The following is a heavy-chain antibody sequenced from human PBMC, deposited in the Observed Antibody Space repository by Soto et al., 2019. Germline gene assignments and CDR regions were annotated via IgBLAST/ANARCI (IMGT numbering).Heavy chain of an antibody. CDR1: GGSFSGYY. CDR3: ARESPPRAAAGTSGAFDI. CDR2: INHSGST. V-gene: IGHV4-34*01. D-gene: IGHD6-13*01. Sequence: QVQLQQWGAGLLKPSETLSLTCAVYGGSFSGYYWSWIRQPPGKGLEWIGEINHSGSTNYNPSLKSRVTISVYTSKNQFSLKLSSVTAADTAVYYCARESPPRAAAGTSGAFDIWGQGTMVTVSS. J-gene: IGHJ3*02.